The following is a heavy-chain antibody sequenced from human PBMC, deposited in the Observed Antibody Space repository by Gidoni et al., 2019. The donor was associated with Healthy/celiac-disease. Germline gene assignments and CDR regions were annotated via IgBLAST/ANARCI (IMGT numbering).Heavy chain of an antibody. Sequence: QVTLKESGPVLVKLTETLTLTCTVSGFSLSNARLGVSWIRQPPGKALEWLAHIFSHDEKSYSTSLKSRLTISKDTSKSQVVLTMTNMDPVDTATYYCARIPYDSSPWGYYYYGMDVWGQGTTVTVSS. V-gene: IGHV2-26*01. CDR3: ARIPYDSSPWGYYYYGMDV. D-gene: IGHD3-22*01. CDR1: GFSLSNARLG. CDR2: IFSHDEK. J-gene: IGHJ6*02.